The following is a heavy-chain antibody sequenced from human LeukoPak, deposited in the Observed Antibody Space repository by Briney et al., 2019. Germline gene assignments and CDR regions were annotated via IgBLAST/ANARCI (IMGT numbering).Heavy chain of an antibody. CDR1: GGTFSSYA. J-gene: IGHJ4*02. Sequence: SVKVSCKASGGTFSSYAISWVRQAPGQGLEWMGMIIPIFGTANYAQKFQGRVTITTDESTSRAYMELSSLRSEDTAVYYCARVASHGDYDYFDYWGQGTLVTVSS. V-gene: IGHV1-69*05. CDR3: ARVASHGDYDYFDY. CDR2: IIPIFGTA. D-gene: IGHD4-17*01.